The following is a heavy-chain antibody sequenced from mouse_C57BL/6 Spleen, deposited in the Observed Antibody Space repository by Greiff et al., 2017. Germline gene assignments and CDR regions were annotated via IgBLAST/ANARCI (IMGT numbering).Heavy chain of an antibody. CDR2: IDPSDSYT. D-gene: IGHD1-1*01. CDR1: GYTFTSYW. V-gene: IGHV1-59*01. CDR3: ALITRGFAY. Sequence: QVQLQQPGAELVRPGTSVTLSCKASGYTFTSYWMHWVKQRPGQGLEWIGVIDPSDSYTNYNQKFKGKATLTVDTSSSTAYMQLSSLTSEDSAVYYGALITRGFAYWGQGTLVTVSA. J-gene: IGHJ3*01.